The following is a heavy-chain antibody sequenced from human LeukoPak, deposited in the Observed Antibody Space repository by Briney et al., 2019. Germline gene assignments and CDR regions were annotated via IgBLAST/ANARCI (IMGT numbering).Heavy chain of an antibody. V-gene: IGHV4-59*08. Sequence: SETLSLTCTVSGGSISSYYWSWIRQPPGKGLEWIGYIYYSGSTNYNPSLKSRVTISVDTSKNQFSLKLSSVTAADTAVYYCAEHGTIFGVVNYGMDVWGQGTTVTVSS. CDR3: AEHGTIFGVVNYGMDV. J-gene: IGHJ6*02. CDR2: IYYSGST. D-gene: IGHD3-3*01. CDR1: GGSISSYY.